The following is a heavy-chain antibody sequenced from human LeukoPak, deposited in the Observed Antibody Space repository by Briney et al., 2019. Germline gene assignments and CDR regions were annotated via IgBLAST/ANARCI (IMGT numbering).Heavy chain of an antibody. CDR3: ASAYSGSYGPPLF. V-gene: IGHV4-59*01. Sequence: SETLSLTCTVSGGSISSYYWSWIRQPPGKGLEWTGYIYYSGSTNYNPSLKSRVTISVDTSKNQFSLKLSSVTAADTAVYYCASAYSGSYGPPLFWGQGTLVTVSS. CDR1: GGSISSYY. J-gene: IGHJ4*02. CDR2: IYYSGST. D-gene: IGHD1-26*01.